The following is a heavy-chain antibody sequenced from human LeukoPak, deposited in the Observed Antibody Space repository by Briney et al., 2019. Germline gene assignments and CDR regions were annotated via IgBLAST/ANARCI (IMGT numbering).Heavy chain of an antibody. J-gene: IGHJ4*02. D-gene: IGHD3-9*01. CDR3: SRHPHDILAGYSSLAIYYFDD. Sequence: SETLSLTCAVYSGSFSAYYWSWIREPQAKGQEWIGKINHIGSTNYNPSPKLRVPISVATSKNQFHLNLRSVTATATAVSYCSRHPHDILAGYSSLAIYYFDDWGQGSPVTVSS. CDR2: INHIGST. CDR1: SGSFSAYY. V-gene: IGHV4-34*01.